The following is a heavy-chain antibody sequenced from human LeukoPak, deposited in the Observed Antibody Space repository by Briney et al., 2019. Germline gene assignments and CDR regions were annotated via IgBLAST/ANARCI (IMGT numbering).Heavy chain of an antibody. CDR3: ARSASYMDV. Sequence: PSEILSLTCSVSGGSISRSSYYWGWIRQPPGKGLEWIGEINHSGSTNYNPSLKSRVTISVDTSKNQFSLKLSSVTAADTAVYYCARSASYMDVWGKGTTVTVSS. CDR1: GGSISRSSYY. V-gene: IGHV4-39*07. J-gene: IGHJ6*03. CDR2: INHSGST. D-gene: IGHD5-18*01.